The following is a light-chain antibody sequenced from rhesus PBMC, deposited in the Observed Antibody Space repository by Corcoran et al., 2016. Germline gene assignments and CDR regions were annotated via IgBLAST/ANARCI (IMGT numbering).Light chain of an antibody. Sequence: EIVMTQSPATLSLSPGETATLSCRASESVGSDLAWFQQKPGQAPNLLVHCAYFRAPGIPDRVRGSGYRTDVTLTISSLEPGGVGVYHCQQYNDLHPTFGQGTKVEIK. CDR3: QQYNDLHPT. J-gene: IGKJ1*01. CDR1: ESVGSD. V-gene: IGKV3-40*03. CDR2: CAY.